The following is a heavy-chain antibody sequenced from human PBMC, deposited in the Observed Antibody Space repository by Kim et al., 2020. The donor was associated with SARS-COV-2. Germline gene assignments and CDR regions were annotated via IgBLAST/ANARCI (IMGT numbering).Heavy chain of an antibody. Sequence: YADSVEGRFSISRDNSKNTLYLQMNSLRADDTAVYYCARVDGYSTGWYDYWGQGTLVTVSS. J-gene: IGHJ4*02. V-gene: IGHV3-33*01. CDR3: ARVDGYSTGWYDY. D-gene: IGHD6-19*01.